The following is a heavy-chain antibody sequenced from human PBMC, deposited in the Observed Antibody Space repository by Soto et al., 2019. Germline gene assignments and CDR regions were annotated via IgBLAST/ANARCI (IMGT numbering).Heavy chain of an antibody. D-gene: IGHD6-6*01. V-gene: IGHV1-69*13. CDR1: GGTFSSYA. CDR2: IIPTFGTA. CDR3: AKVSSQITPEEEYYFDGLDV. Sequence: SVKVSCKASGGTFSSYAISWVRQAPGQGLEWMGGIIPTFGTANYAQKFQGRVTTTADESTSTAYMELSSLRSEDTAVYYCAKVSSQITPEEEYYFDGLDVWGQGT. J-gene: IGHJ6*02.